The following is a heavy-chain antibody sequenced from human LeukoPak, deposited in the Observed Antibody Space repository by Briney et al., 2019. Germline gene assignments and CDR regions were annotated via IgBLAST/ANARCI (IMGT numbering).Heavy chain of an antibody. D-gene: IGHD3-22*01. V-gene: IGHV3-21*01. CDR2: ISSSSSYI. J-gene: IGHJ4*02. CDR3: AREGGFTMNYFDY. Sequence: PGGSLRLSCAASGFTFSSYSMNWVRQAPGKGLEWVSSISSSSSYIYYADSVKGRFTTSRDNAKNSLYLQMNSLRAEDTAVYYCAREGGFTMNYFDYWGQGTLVTVSS. CDR1: GFTFSSYS.